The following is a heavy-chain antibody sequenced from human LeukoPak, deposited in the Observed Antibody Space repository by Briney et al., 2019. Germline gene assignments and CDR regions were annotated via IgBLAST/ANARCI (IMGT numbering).Heavy chain of an antibody. CDR2: ISGYNGNT. J-gene: IGHJ4*02. CDR1: GYTFTSHG. Sequence: VASVKVSCKASGYTFTSHGVIWVRQAPGQGLEWMGWISGYNGNTKYAQKVQGRVTMTTDTSTSTAYMELRSLRSDDTAVYYCVRGFPPRMYYDSSGYYSYYFDYWGQGTLVTVSS. D-gene: IGHD3-22*01. CDR3: VRGFPPRMYYDSSGYYSYYFDY. V-gene: IGHV1-18*01.